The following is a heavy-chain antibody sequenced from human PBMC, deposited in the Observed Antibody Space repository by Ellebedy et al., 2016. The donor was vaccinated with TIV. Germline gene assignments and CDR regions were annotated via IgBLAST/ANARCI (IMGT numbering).Heavy chain of an antibody. Sequence: AASVKVSCKASGYSFTSYGISWVRQAPGQGLEWMGRISGYNGNTNYAQKFQGRVTMTTDTSTSTGYMELRSLRSDDTAVYYCARLSVVRGLSWDDYWGQGTLVTVSS. J-gene: IGHJ4*02. D-gene: IGHD3-10*01. CDR3: ARLSVVRGLSWDDY. V-gene: IGHV1-18*01. CDR1: GYSFTSYG. CDR2: ISGYNGNT.